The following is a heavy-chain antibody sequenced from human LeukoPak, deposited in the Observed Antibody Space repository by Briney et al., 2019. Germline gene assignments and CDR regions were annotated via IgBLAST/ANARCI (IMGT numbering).Heavy chain of an antibody. D-gene: IGHD6-6*01. V-gene: IGHV1-46*01. CDR1: GYTFTSYY. Sequence: ASVKVSCKASGYTFTSYYMHWVRQAPGQGLEWMGIINPSGGSTSYAQKFQGRVTMTTDTSTSTAYMELRSLRSDDTAVYYCARGDSSSSEVDYWGQGTLVTVSS. CDR2: INPSGGST. J-gene: IGHJ4*02. CDR3: ARGDSSSSEVDY.